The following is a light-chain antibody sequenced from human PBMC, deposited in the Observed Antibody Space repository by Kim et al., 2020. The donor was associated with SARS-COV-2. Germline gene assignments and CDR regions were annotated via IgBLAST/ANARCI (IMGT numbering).Light chain of an antibody. CDR3: QYHGSSLIT. J-gene: IGKJ5*01. CDR2: GAS. V-gene: IGKV3-20*01. Sequence: EIVLTQSPGTLSLSPGERATLSCRASQSVSSNSLAWYQQKGGQAPRLLIYGASNSATGIPDRFSGRGSATDFTLTISRLEPEDFALYYCQYHGSSLITFGQGTRLEIK. CDR1: QSVSSNS.